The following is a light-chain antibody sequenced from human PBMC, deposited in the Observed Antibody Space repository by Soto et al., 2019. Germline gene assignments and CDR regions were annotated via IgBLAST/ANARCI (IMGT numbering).Light chain of an antibody. CDR3: MLSLQTSFT. CDR1: QSLLHSTGYNY. CDR2: LGS. Sequence: DIVMTQSPLSLPVTPGEPASISCRSSQSLLHSTGYNYLDWYLQKPGQSPQLLIYLGSNRASGVPDRFSGSGSGTDFTLKISGVEAEHVGGYYCMLSLQTSFTFGPGTKVDIK. J-gene: IGKJ3*01. V-gene: IGKV2-28*01.